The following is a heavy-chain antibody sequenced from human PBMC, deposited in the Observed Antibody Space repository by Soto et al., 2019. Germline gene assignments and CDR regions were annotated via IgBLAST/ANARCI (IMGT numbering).Heavy chain of an antibody. J-gene: IGHJ4*02. CDR1: GFTSSSYA. D-gene: IGHD2-2*01. V-gene: IGHV3-23*01. Sequence: GSLMFSRAASGFTSSSYAMSLVRQAPGKGLEWVSAISGSGGSTYYADSVKGRFTISRDNSKNTLYLQMNRLRAEDTAVYYCAKDSGGYCSSTSCLNDYWGQGTLVTVSS. CDR3: AKDSGGYCSSTSCLNDY. CDR2: ISGSGGST.